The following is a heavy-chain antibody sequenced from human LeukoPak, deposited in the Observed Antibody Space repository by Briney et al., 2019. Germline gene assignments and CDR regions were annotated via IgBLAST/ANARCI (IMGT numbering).Heavy chain of an antibody. Sequence: GGSLRLSCAASGFTFSSYAMSWVRQAPGKGLEWVSAISGSGGSTYYADSVKGRFTISRDNARGSLYLQMNSLRVEDTAVYYCARYNDIAVGDSFDVWGQGTKVTVSS. V-gene: IGHV3-23*01. D-gene: IGHD2-15*01. CDR2: ISGSGGST. CDR3: ARYNDIAVGDSFDV. J-gene: IGHJ3*01. CDR1: GFTFSSYA.